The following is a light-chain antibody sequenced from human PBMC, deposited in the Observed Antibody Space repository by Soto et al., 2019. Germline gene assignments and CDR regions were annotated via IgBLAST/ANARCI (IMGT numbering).Light chain of an antibody. CDR1: SSDVGGYNY. CDR2: EVS. Sequence: QSVLTQPASVSGSPGQSITISCTGSSSDVGGYNYVSWYQQHPGKAPKLMIYEVSNRPSGVSNRFSGSKSGNTASLTISGLLAEDEADYYCSSYSSSGTLGVFGGGTKLTAL. CDR3: SSYSSSGTLGV. J-gene: IGLJ2*01. V-gene: IGLV2-14*01.